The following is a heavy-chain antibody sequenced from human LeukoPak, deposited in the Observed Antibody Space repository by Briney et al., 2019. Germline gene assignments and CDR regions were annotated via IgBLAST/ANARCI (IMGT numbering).Heavy chain of an antibody. D-gene: IGHD4-17*01. J-gene: IGHJ4*02. V-gene: IGHV1-8*01. CDR1: GYTFTSYD. CDR2: MNPNSGNT. CDR3: ATGANDYGDYGY. Sequence: ASVKVSCKASGYTFTSYDINWVRQATGQGLEWMGWMNPNSGNTGYAQKFQGRVTMTRNTSISTAYMELSSLRSEDTAVYYCATGANDYGDYGYWGQGTLVTVSS.